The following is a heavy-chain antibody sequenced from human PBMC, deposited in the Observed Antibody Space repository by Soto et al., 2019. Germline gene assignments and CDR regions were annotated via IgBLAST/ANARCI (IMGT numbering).Heavy chain of an antibody. CDR2: IYYSGST. CDR3: ARDGIEYYGSGSSYPEGLNYYYYYMDV. V-gene: IGHV4-31*03. J-gene: IGHJ6*03. CDR1: GGSISSGGYY. D-gene: IGHD3-10*01. Sequence: SETLSLTCTVSGGSISSGGYYWSWIRQHPGKGLEWIGYIYYSGSTYYNPSLKSRVTISVDTSKNQFSLKLSSVTAADTAVYYCARDGIEYYGSGSSYPEGLNYYYYYMDVWGKGTTVTVSS.